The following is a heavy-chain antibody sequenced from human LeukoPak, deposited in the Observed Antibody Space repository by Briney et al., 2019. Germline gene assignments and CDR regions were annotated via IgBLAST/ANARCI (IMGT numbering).Heavy chain of an antibody. Sequence: GGSLRLSCAASGFTFSRYWMSWVRQAPGKGLEWVANIKEDGSEKYYVDSVRGRFTISRDNAKNSLYLQMNSLRAEDTAVYYCGGTSWKIVDSWGQGPLVTVSS. CDR3: GGTSWKIVDS. CDR2: IKEDGSEK. D-gene: IGHD6-13*01. CDR1: GFTFSRYW. V-gene: IGHV3-7*01. J-gene: IGHJ4*02.